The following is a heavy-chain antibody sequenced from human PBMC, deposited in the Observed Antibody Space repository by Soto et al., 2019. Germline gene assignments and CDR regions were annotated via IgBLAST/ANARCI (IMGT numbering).Heavy chain of an antibody. CDR3: TRYYYESSGYYVY. CDR2: IRSEANGGTT. V-gene: IGHV3-49*04. D-gene: IGHD3-22*01. Sequence: PGGSLRLSCTGYGFTFGSYALSWVRQAPGKGLEWVGVIRSEANGGTTDYAASVKGRITISRDDSKSIAYMEINSLQTEDTAVYYCTRYYYESSGYYVYWGQGALVTVSS. CDR1: GFTFGSYA. J-gene: IGHJ4*02.